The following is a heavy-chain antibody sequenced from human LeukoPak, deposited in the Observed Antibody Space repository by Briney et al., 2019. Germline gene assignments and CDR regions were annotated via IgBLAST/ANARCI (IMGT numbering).Heavy chain of an antibody. CDR3: AKGGSTNYGDV. J-gene: IGHJ6*02. CDR2: IYYNGRT. CDR1: SGSISSSSYY. Sequence: ASETLSLTCTISSGSISSSSYYWGWIRQSPGKGLEWIGSIYYNGRTSYNPSLKSRVTISVDTSKNRFSLRLTSVTAADTAVYYCAKGGSTNYGDVWGRGTTVTVSS. V-gene: IGHV4-39*02. D-gene: IGHD2-8*01.